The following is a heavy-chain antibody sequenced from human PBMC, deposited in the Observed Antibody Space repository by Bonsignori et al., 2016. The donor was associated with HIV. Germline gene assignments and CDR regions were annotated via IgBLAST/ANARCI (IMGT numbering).Heavy chain of an antibody. D-gene: IGHD6-25*01. CDR2: IYHSGST. J-gene: IGHJ4*02. CDR3: ARTAESAAHFDY. V-gene: IGHV4-38-2*01. Sequence: WIRQPPGKGLEWIGSIYHSGSTYYNPSLKSRVTISVDTSKNQFSLKLSSVTAADTAVYYCARTAESAAHFDYWGQGTLVTVSS.